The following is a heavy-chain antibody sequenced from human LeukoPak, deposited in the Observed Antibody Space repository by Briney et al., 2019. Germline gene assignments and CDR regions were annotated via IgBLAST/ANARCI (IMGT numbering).Heavy chain of an antibody. CDR2: IYYSGST. Sequence: PSETLSLTCTVSGGSISSYYWSWIRQPPGKGLEWIGYIYYSGSTNYNPSLKSRVTISVDTSKNQFSLKLSSVTAADTAVYYCARGRVVTRYYFDYWGQGTLVTVSS. CDR3: ARGRVVTRYYFDY. D-gene: IGHD3-22*01. CDR1: GGSISSYY. V-gene: IGHV4-59*01. J-gene: IGHJ4*02.